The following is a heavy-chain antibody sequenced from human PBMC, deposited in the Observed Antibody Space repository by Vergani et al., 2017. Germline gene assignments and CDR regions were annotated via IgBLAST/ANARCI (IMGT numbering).Heavy chain of an antibody. J-gene: IGHJ6*03. CDR2: ISSSSSYI. D-gene: IGHD1-7*01. CDR1: GFTFSSYS. V-gene: IGHV3-21*01. CDR3: ARQPGLYIGNYGYYYYMDV. Sequence: EVQLVESGGGLVKPGGSLRLSCAASGFTFSSYSMNWVRQAPGKGLEWVSSISSSSSYIYYADSVKGRFTISRDNAKNSLYLQMNSLRAEDTAVYYCARQPGLYIGNYGYYYYMDVWSKGSTVTVSS.